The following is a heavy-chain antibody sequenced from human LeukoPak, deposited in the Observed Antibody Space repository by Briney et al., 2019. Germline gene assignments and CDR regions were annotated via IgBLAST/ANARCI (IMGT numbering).Heavy chain of an antibody. D-gene: IGHD6-13*01. CDR3: ARHFLGYSSSSRYFDL. CDR2: IYYSGST. V-gene: IGHV4-59*08. J-gene: IGHJ2*01. CDR1: GGSISSYY. Sequence: RPLETLSLTCTVSGGSISSYYWSWIRQPPGKGLEWIGYIYYSGSTNYNPSLKSRVTISVDTSKNQFSLKLSSVTAADTAVYYCARHFLGYSSSSRYFDLWGRGTLVTVSS.